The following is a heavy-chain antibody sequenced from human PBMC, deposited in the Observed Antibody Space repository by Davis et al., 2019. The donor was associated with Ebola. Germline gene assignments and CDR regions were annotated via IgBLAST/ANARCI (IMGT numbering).Heavy chain of an antibody. CDR1: GLTFSNAW. Sequence: GESLKISCAASGLTFSNAWMSWVRQAPGKGLEWVGRIKSETNGGTTEYAAPVKGRFTISRDDSQKTLYLQMNNLKTEDTALYYCTTLPPAGAFETWGQGTLVTVSS. J-gene: IGHJ3*02. CDR2: IKSETNGGTT. V-gene: IGHV3-15*01. CDR3: TTLPPAGAFET. D-gene: IGHD3-10*01.